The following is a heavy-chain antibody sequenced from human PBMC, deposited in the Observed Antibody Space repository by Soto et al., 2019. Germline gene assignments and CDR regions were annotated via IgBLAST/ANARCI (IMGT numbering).Heavy chain of an antibody. J-gene: IGHJ5*02. V-gene: IGHV3-21*01. CDR2: ISSSSSYI. CDR3: ARSLGRYCSSTSCYIPSNWFDP. Sequence: GCLRISCAASGFPFSSYSMNWVRKAPGKGLEWVSSISSSSSYIYYADSVKGRFTISRDNAKNSLYLQMNSLRAEDTAVYYCARSLGRYCSSTSCYIPSNWFDPWGQGTLVTVSS. D-gene: IGHD2-2*02. CDR1: GFPFSSYS.